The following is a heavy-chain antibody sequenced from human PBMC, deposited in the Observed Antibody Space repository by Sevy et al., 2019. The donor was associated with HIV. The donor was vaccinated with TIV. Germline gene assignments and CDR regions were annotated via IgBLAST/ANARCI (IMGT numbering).Heavy chain of an antibody. CDR3: SRESGSNWYFDL. CDR2: IWSDGSIT. V-gene: IGHV3-33*01. Sequence: GGSLRLSCAASGFTFSSYGMHYVRQAPGKGLEWVAAIWSDGSITYYADSVRGRLAISRDNSKNTVYLQMNSLRAEDTAIYSCSRESGSNWYFDLWGRGTLVTVSS. D-gene: IGHD1-26*01. J-gene: IGHJ2*01. CDR1: GFTFSSYG.